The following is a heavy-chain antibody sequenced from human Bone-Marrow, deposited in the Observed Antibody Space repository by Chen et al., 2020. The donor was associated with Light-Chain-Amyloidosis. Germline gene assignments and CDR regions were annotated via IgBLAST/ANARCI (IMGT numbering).Heavy chain of an antibody. J-gene: IGHJ4*02. CDR1: GSTLTTYW. CDR3: AKDFGGRDDY. V-gene: IGHV3-74*01. CDR2: INEDGGTT. D-gene: IGHD2-15*01. Sequence: EVQVVESGGGLVQPGGSLRLSCAASGSTLTTYWMHWVRQAPGKGLVWVSRINEDGGTTNYAESVRGRFTISRDTAKNILYLQMNSLRAEDTALYYCAKDFGGRDDYWGQGTLVTVSS.